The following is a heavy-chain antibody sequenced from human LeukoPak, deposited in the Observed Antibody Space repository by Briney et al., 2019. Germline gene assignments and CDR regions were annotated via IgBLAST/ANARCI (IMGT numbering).Heavy chain of an antibody. CDR2: IRNKTNNYAT. J-gene: IGHJ6*02. D-gene: IGHD1-26*01. CDR1: GFTFSASA. V-gene: IGHV3-73*01. Sequence: SGGSLRLSCAASGFTFSASAMHWVRQASGKGLEWVGHIRNKTNNYATTYAASVKGRFTISRDDSKNTAYLQMNSLKTEDTAVYYCANYPQGEWELLSGMDVWGQGTTVTVSS. CDR3: ANYPQGEWELLSGMDV.